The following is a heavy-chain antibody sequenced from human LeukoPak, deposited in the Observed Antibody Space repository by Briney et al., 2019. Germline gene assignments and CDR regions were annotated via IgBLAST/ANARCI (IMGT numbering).Heavy chain of an antibody. D-gene: IGHD3-10*01. CDR1: GFTFSSYA. CDR3: AKRGKSFDAFDI. J-gene: IGHJ3*02. Sequence: GGSLRLSCAASGFTFSSYAMSWVRQAPGKGLEWVSAISGSGGSTYYADSVKGRFTISRDNFKNTLYLQMNSLRAEDTAVYYCAKRGKSFDAFDIWGQGTMVTVSS. V-gene: IGHV3-23*01. CDR2: ISGSGGST.